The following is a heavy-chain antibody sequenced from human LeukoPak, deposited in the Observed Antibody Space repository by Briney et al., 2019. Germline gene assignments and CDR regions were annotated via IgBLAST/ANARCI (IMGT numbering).Heavy chain of an antibody. CDR2: ISDSSSYI. J-gene: IGHJ4*02. CDR3: AREDYFDSRVD. CDR1: GFTFSTYS. D-gene: IGHD3-22*01. V-gene: IGHV3-21*04. Sequence: GGSLRLSCAASGFTFSTYSINWVRQAPGRGLEWVSSISDSSSYIYYADSVKGRFTISRDNSKNTLYLQMNSLRAEDTAVYYCAREDYFDSRVDWGQGTLVTVSS.